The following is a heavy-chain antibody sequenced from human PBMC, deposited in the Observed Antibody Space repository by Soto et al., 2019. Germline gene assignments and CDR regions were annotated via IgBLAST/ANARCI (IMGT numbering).Heavy chain of an antibody. CDR1: GGSISNYY. J-gene: IGHJ5*02. V-gene: IGHV4-59*05. Sequence: SETLSLTCTVSGGSISNYYWSWVRQPPGKGLEWIGSIYYSGSTYYNPSLKSRVTISVDTPKNQFSLKLSSVTAADTAVYYCARQNLRLRYFDWLGTRGLCWSDPWGQGTLVTVSS. CDR3: ARQNLRLRYFDWLGTRGLCWSDP. D-gene: IGHD3-9*01. CDR2: IYYSGST.